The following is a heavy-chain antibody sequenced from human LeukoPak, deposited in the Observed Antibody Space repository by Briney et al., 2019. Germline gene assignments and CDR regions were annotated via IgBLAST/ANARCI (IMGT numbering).Heavy chain of an antibody. V-gene: IGHV4-39*01. CDR1: GGSISSSSYY. CDR2: IYYSGST. J-gene: IGHJ5*02. D-gene: IGHD3-22*01. Sequence: PSETLSLTCTVSGGSISSSSYYWGWIRQPPGKGLEWIGSIYYSGSTYYNPSLKSRVTISVDTSKNHFCLKLSSVTAADTAVYYCASLRGAMIVVVITWGQGTLVTVSS. CDR3: ASLRGAMIVVVIT.